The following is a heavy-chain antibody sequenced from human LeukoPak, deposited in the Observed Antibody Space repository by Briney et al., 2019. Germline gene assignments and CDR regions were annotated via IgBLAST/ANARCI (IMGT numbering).Heavy chain of an antibody. V-gene: IGHV1-2*02. D-gene: IGHD6-13*01. CDR2: INPHSGGR. CDR1: GYTFTYYY. Sequence: GASVKVSCKASGYTFTYYYMHWVRQAPGQGLEWMGWINPHSGGRNSAQKFQGRVTMTRDTSITTAYLELSGLTSDDTAMYYCAKVRDRLSSFYPAAWGQGTLVTVSS. CDR3: AKVRDRLSSFYPAA. J-gene: IGHJ4*02.